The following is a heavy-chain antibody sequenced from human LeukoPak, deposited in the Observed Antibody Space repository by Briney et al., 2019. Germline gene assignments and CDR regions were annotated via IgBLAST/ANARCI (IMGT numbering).Heavy chain of an antibody. V-gene: IGHV3-66*01. D-gene: IGHD6-13*01. CDR2: IYSGGST. J-gene: IGHJ4*02. CDR3: ARGQQLVYYFDY. CDR1: GFTVSSNY. Sequence: GGSLRLSCAASGFTVSSNYMSWVRQAPGKGLEWVSIIYSGGSTYYADSVKGRFTISRDSSKNTLYLQMNSLRAEDTAVYYCARGQQLVYYFDYWGQGTLVTVSS.